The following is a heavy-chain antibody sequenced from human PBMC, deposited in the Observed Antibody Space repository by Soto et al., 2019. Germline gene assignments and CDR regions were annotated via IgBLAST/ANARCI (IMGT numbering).Heavy chain of an antibody. D-gene: IGHD5-18*01. V-gene: IGHV4-59*08. CDR3: ARHRYSYGVYYFDY. CDR2: IYYSGST. CDR1: GGSISNYY. Sequence: QVQLQESGPGLVKPSETLSLTCIVSGGSISNYYWSWIRQPPGKGLEWIGYIYYSGSTNYNPSLQSRVTIPVDTAKNQFSLKLSSVTAADTAVYYCARHRYSYGVYYFDYWGQGTLVTVSS. J-gene: IGHJ4*02.